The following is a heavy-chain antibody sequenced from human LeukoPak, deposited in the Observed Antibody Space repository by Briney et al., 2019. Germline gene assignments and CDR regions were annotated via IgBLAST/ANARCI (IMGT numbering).Heavy chain of an antibody. CDR2: INHSGST. CDR1: GFTFSSYA. V-gene: IGHV4-34*08. D-gene: IGHD5-18*01. CDR3: ATSGYSLDY. Sequence: GSLRLSCAASGFTFSSYAMSWVRQAPGKGLEWIGEINHSGSTNYNPSLKSRVTISVDTSKNQFSLKLSSVTAADTAVYYCATSGYSLDYWGQGTLVTVSS. J-gene: IGHJ4*02.